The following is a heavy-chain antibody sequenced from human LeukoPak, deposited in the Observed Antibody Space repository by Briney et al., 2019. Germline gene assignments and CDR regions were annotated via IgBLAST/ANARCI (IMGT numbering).Heavy chain of an antibody. Sequence: GGSLRLSCAASGFTFSSYAMHWVRQAPGKGLEWVAVISYDGSNKYYADSVKGRFTISRDNSKNTLYLQMNSLRAEDTAVYYCARGGSGYDYYYYYYMDVWGKGTTVTVSS. CDR2: ISYDGSNK. J-gene: IGHJ6*03. V-gene: IGHV3-30*04. CDR3: ARGGSGYDYYYYYYMDV. D-gene: IGHD5-12*01. CDR1: GFTFSSYA.